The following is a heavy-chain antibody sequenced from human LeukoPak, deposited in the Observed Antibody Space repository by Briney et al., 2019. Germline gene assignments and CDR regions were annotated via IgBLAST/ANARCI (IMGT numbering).Heavy chain of an antibody. D-gene: IGHD1-26*01. CDR2: INHSGST. V-gene: IGHV4-34*01. CDR1: GGSFSGYY. J-gene: IGHJ4*02. CDR3: ASPLVGATSY. Sequence: PSETLSLTCAVYGGSFSGYYWSWIRQPPGKGREWIGEINHSGSTNYNPSLKSRVTISVDTSKNQFSLKLSSVTAADTAVYYCASPLVGATSYWGQGTLVTVSS.